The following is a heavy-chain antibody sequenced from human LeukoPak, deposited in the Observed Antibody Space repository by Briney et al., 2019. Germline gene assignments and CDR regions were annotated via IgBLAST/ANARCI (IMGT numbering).Heavy chain of an antibody. V-gene: IGHV1-2*02. CDR3: ARAQSLTAPAGTFANS. J-gene: IGHJ4*02. Sequence: ASVKVSCKASGYTFTGYFLHWVRRAPGQGFEWMGWIDPNSGGTYYTQRFQGRVTMTRDTSISAAYMELSSLRSDDTAVYYCARAQSLTAPAGTFANSWGQGTLVTVSS. CDR1: GYTFTGYF. CDR2: IDPNSGGT. D-gene: IGHD6-13*01.